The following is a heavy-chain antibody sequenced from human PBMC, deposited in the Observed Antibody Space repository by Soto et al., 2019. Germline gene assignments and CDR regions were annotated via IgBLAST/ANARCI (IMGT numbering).Heavy chain of an antibody. D-gene: IGHD3-10*01. CDR1: GFTFSSYA. CDR2: ISGSGGTT. J-gene: IGHJ4*02. Sequence: GGSLRLSCAASGFTFSSYAMSWVRQAPGKGLEWVSAISGSGGTTYYADSVKGRFTISRDNSKNTLYLQMNSLRAEDTAVYYCAKDGGWFGELFTWGQGSLVTVSS. V-gene: IGHV3-23*01. CDR3: AKDGGWFGELFT.